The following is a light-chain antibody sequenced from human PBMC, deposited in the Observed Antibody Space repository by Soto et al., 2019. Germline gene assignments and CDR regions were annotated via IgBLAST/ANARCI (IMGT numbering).Light chain of an antibody. CDR2: AAS. V-gene: IGKV1-9*01. Sequence: DIQLTQSPSFLSASVGDRVTITCRASQGINSYFTWYQQKPGRAPKLLIYAASTLQSGVPSRFSGSGSGTEFTLTISSLQPEDFGTYYCQQTDTLPSTFGQGTRLEIK. J-gene: IGKJ5*01. CDR3: QQTDTLPST. CDR1: QGINSY.